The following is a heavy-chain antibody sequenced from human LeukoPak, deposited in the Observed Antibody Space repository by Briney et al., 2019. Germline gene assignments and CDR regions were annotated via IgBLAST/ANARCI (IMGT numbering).Heavy chain of an antibody. CDR2: ISSSSSYI. CDR1: GFTFSSYS. Sequence: GGSLRLSCAASGFTFSSYSMNWVRQAPGKGLEWVSSISSSSSYIYYADSVKGRFTISRDNAKNSLYLQMNSLRAEDTAVYYCAREDSSSSVRYYYYYGMDVWGQGTTVTVSS. J-gene: IGHJ6*02. CDR3: AREDSSSSVRYYYYYGMDV. V-gene: IGHV3-21*01. D-gene: IGHD6-6*01.